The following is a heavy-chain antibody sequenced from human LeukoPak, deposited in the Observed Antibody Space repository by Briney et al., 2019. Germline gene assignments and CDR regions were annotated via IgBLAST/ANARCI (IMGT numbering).Heavy chain of an antibody. CDR1: GFTFDDYA. D-gene: IGHD3-10*01. V-gene: IGHV3-9*01. CDR2: ISWNSGSI. CDR3: ANGGGYYGSGSYYIY. Sequence: GRSLRLSCAASGFTFDDYAMHWVRQAPGKGLEWVSGISWNSGSIGYADSVKGRFTISRDNAKNSLYLQMNSLRAEDTAVYYCANGGGYYGSGSYYIYWGQGTLVTVSS. J-gene: IGHJ4*02.